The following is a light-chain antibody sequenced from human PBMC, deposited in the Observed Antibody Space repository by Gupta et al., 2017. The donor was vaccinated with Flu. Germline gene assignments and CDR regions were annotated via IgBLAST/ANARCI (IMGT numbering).Light chain of an antibody. CDR2: WAS. CDR3: QQYYSSPQT. V-gene: IGKV4-1*01. J-gene: IGKJ1*01. CDR1: QSILYSSNHKNY. Sequence: DIVMTQSPDSLTVSLGARATINCKSSQSILYSSNHKNYLAWYQQKLGQPPKLLIYWASTRESGVPDRFSGSGSGTDFTLTISSLQAEDVAVYYCQQYYSSPQTFGQGTKVEIK.